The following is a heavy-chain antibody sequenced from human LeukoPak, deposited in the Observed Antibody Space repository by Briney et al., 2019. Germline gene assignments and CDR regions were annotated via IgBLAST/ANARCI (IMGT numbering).Heavy chain of an antibody. CDR3: AKDGFCGGDRYYSN. D-gene: IGHD2-21*02. J-gene: IGHJ4*02. CDR2: ISGSGGST. Sequence: PGGSLRLSCAASGFTFSSYAMSWVRQAPGKGLEWVSAISGSGGSTYYADSVKGRFTISRDNSKNTLYLQMNSLRAEDTAVYYCAKDGFCGGDRYYSNWGQGTLVTVSS. V-gene: IGHV3-23*01. CDR1: GFTFSSYA.